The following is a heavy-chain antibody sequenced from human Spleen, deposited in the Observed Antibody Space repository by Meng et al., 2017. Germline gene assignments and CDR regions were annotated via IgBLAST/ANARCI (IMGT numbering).Heavy chain of an antibody. J-gene: IGHJ4*02. CDR1: GFAFYDFS. CDR2: ISGGGGST. CDR3: AGGGGTRDGYNHDY. D-gene: IGHD5-24*01. V-gene: IGHV3-23*01. Sequence: GESLKISCAASGFAFYDFSMSWVRQAPGRGLEWVSAISGGGGSTFYADSVKGRFTISRDNSKNTLYLQMNSLRAEDTAVYYCAGGGGTRDGYNHDYWGQGTLVTVSS.